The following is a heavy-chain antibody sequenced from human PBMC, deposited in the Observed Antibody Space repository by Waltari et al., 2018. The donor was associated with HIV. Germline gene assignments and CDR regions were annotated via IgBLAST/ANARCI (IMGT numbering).Heavy chain of an antibody. D-gene: IGHD3-10*01. CDR1: GYTFYDNA. CDR2: ISYDGVNQ. J-gene: IGHJ4*02. Sequence: VHLVESGGGVVQPGWSLRLSCAPAGYTFYDNALPWVRQAPGKGLECISFISYDGVNQNYADSVKGRFTISRDDSRSRLYLQMNSLRREDTAVYYCVRESKLPGEFYPFEYWGQGTLVTVSS. V-gene: IGHV3-30-3*01. CDR3: VRESKLPGEFYPFEY.